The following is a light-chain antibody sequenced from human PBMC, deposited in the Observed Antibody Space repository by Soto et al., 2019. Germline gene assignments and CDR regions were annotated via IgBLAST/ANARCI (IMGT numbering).Light chain of an antibody. J-gene: IGLJ3*02. Sequence: QSALTQPASVSGSPGQSITISCTGTSSDVGGYNYVSWYQQHPGKAPKLMIYDVSNRPSGVSNRFSGSKSGNTASLTISGLQAEDEADYYCNSYTSSSFWVFGGGTKVTVL. CDR1: SSDVGGYNY. CDR3: NSYTSSSFWV. V-gene: IGLV2-14*01. CDR2: DVS.